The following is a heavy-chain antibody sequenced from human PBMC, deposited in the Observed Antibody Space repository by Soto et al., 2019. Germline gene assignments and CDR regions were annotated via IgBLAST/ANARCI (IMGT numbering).Heavy chain of an antibody. CDR1: GGSISSYY. D-gene: IGHD3-22*01. V-gene: IGHV4-59*01. Sequence: SETLSLTCTVSGGSISSYYWSWIRQPPGKGLEWIGYIYYSGSTNYNPSLKSRVTISVDTSKNQFSLKLSSVTAADTAVYYCARDRYEYWCGYDSRPFDVWGQGTMVTVSS. CDR3: ARDRYEYWCGYDSRPFDV. J-gene: IGHJ3*01. CDR2: IYYSGST.